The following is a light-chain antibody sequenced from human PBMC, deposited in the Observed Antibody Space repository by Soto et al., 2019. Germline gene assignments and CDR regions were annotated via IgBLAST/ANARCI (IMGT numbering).Light chain of an antibody. CDR3: MQGLQTPGT. J-gene: IGKJ1*01. CDR2: LGS. V-gene: IGKV2-28*01. Sequence: DIVMTQSPLSLSVTPGEPASISCRSSQSLLHSNGYNYLDWYLQKPGQSPRLLIYLGSNRASGVTDMFSVSGSCTDFTLKITRVEAEDVGGYYCMQGLQTPGTFGQGTKVDVK. CDR1: QSLLHSNGYNY.